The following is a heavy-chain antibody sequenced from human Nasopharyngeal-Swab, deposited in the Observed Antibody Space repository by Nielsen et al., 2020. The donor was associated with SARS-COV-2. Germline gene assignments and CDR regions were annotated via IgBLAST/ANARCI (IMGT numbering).Heavy chain of an antibody. CDR2: IRSKANSYAT. CDR1: GFTFSGSA. CDR3: TRGAMVSRYYYYYGMDV. V-gene: IGHV3-73*01. Sequence: GGSLRLSCAASGFTFSGSAMHWVRQASGKGLEWVGRIRSKANSYATAYAASVKGRFTISRDDSKNTAYLQMNSLKTEDTAVYYCTRGAMVSRYYYYYGMDVWGQGTTVTVSS. J-gene: IGHJ6*02. D-gene: IGHD5-18*01.